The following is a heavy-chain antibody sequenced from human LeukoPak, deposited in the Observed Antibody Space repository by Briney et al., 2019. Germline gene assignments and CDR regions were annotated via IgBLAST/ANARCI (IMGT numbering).Heavy chain of an antibody. CDR3: ARVYDFWSDYWYYMDV. V-gene: IGHV1-18*01. CDR1: GYTFTSYD. D-gene: IGHD3-3*01. CDR2: ISSYNGNT. Sequence: ASVKVSCKASGYTFTSYDINWVRQATGQGLEWMGWISSYNGNTHFAQKFQGRITMTTDTSTSTAYMELRSLRSDDTAVYYCARVYDFWSDYWYYMDVWGKGTTVTVSS. J-gene: IGHJ6*03.